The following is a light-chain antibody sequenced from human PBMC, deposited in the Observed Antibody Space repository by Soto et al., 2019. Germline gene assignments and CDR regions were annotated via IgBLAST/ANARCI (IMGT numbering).Light chain of an antibody. V-gene: IGKV3D-20*01. CDR2: DAS. Sequence: EIVLTQSPATLSLSPGARATLSCRASQSVSSNYLAWYQQKPGLAPRLLIYDASNRATGIPDRFSGSGSGTDFTLTISRLEPEDSAVYYCQQYGSSRTFGQGTKVDIK. CDR3: QQYGSSRT. J-gene: IGKJ1*01. CDR1: QSVSSNY.